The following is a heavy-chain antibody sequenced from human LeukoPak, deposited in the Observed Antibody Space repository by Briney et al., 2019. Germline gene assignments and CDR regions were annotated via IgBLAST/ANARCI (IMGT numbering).Heavy chain of an antibody. CDR2: ISESGDDI. CDR3: ARWGYGGKFGY. J-gene: IGHJ4*02. D-gene: IGHD2-21*01. V-gene: IGHV3-23*01. CDR1: GFTFSSYA. Sequence: GGSLRLSCATSGFTFSSYAMSWVRHAPGKGLEWVSGISESGDDIYYADSAKGRFAISRDNSKNTLHLQMDNLRAADTAVYYCARWGYGGKFGYWGQGTLVTVSS.